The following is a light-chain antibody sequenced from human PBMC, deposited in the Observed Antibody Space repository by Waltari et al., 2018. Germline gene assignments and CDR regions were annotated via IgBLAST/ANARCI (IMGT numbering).Light chain of an antibody. J-gene: IGLJ2*01. V-gene: IGLV1-40*01. CDR2: DKN. CDR1: SSNVGAGFD. CDR3: QSYDTSLGGVV. Sequence: QSVLTQPPSVSGAPGQSVTISCTGSSSNVGAGFDVNWYQQLPGAAPKLLIYDKNKLPSGVPYRLSGSKSGTSASLAITGLQADDEADYYCQSYDTSLGGVVFGGGTKLTVL.